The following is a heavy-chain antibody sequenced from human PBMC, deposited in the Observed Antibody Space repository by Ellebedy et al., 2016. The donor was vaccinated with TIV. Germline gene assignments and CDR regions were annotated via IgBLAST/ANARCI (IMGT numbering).Heavy chain of an antibody. D-gene: IGHD7-27*01. CDR3: VRDSRHYWGDFDL. CDR2: TSPYSGNT. Sequence: AASVKVSCKASEYNFSNYSVSCVRQALGQGLWWMRWTSPYSGNTKSPRKLKGRVTMTTDTSTSTAYMALRGLKSDDTAFYYCVRDSRHYWGDFDLWGRGTLVTGSS. V-gene: IGHV1-18*01. J-gene: IGHJ2*01. CDR1: EYNFSNYS.